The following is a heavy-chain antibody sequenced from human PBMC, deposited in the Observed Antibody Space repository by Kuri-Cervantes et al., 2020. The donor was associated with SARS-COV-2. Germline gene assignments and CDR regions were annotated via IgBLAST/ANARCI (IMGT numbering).Heavy chain of an antibody. Sequence: SVKVSCKASGYTFTGYYMHWVRQAPGQGLEWMGWINPNSGDTNYAQNFQGWVTMTRDTSISTAYMELSRLRSDDTAVYYCATSGTSTDHYFDYWGQGNLVTVSS. V-gene: IGHV1-2*04. J-gene: IGHJ4*02. CDR3: ATSGTSTDHYFDY. D-gene: IGHD1-14*01. CDR2: INPNSGDT. CDR1: GYTFTGYY.